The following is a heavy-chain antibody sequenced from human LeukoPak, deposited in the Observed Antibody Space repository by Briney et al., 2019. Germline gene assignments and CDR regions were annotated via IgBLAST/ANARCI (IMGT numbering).Heavy chain of an antibody. CDR3: TREGRTSGTSWYHP. V-gene: IGHV4-38-2*02. Sequence: SETLSLTCPLSDYSVTSEHYWGWIRLAPGKGLEWIGSIYHSGGTYYNPSLKSRVTISVDTSKDQFSLRLTSVTAADTGIYYCTREGRTSGTSWYHPWGQGTRVTVSS. CDR2: IYHSGGT. D-gene: IGHD3-10*01. J-gene: IGHJ5*02. CDR1: DYSVTSEHY.